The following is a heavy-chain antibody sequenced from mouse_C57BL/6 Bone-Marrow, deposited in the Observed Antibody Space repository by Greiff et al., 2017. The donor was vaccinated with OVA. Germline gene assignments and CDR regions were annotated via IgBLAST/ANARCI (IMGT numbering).Heavy chain of an antibody. CDR1: GYTFTSYG. CDR2: IYPRSGNT. J-gene: IGHJ3*01. V-gene: IGHV1-81*01. CDR3: AREGLRGGFAY. D-gene: IGHD2-4*01. Sequence: VQLQQSGAELARPGASVKLSCKASGYTFTSYGISWVKQRTGQGLEWIGEIYPRSGNTYYTEKFKGKATLTADKSSSTAYMELRSLTSEDSAVYFCAREGLRGGFAYWGQGTLVTVSA.